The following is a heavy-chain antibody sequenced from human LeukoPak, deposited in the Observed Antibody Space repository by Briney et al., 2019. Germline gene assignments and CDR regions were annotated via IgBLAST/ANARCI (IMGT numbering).Heavy chain of an antibody. CDR2: INYSGKI. V-gene: IGHV4-39*07. CDR3: ARDFGDWRTDY. J-gene: IGHJ4*02. Sequence: SETLSLTCTVSGGSISSRTYYWAWIRQPPGKGLECIGSINYSGKITYNPSLKSRVTVSLDTSKNQFSLTLSSVTAADTAVYYCARDFGDWRTDYWGQGTLVTVSS. D-gene: IGHD2-21*02. CDR1: GGSISSRTYY.